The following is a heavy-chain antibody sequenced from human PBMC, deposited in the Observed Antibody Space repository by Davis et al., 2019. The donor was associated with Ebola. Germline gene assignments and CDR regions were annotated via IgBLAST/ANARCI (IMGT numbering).Heavy chain of an antibody. Sequence: MPSETLSLTCTVSGGSIDSNPCYWGWVRQPPGKGLEWVGSVSYGGAASYNPSLKSRVTILLDTPKNHFSLRVSSVTAADTAVYYCARHEYSGWDDNSGPWGQGILVTVSA. V-gene: IGHV4-39*01. CDR3: ARHEYSGWDDNSGP. D-gene: IGHD5-12*01. J-gene: IGHJ5*02. CDR1: GGSIDSNPCY. CDR2: VSYGGAA.